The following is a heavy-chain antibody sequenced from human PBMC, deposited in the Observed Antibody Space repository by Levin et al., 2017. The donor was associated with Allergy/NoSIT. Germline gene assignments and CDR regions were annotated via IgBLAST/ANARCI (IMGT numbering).Heavy chain of an antibody. V-gene: IGHV1-69*04. CDR2: IIPILGIA. D-gene: IGHD3-10*01. CDR3: ASGAVGTMVRGVQNWYFDL. Sequence: ASVKVSCKASGGTFSSYAISWVRQAPGQGLEWMGRIIPILGIANYAQKFQGRVTITADKSTSTAYMELSSLRSEDTAVYYCASGAVGTMVRGVQNWYFDLWGRGTLVTVSS. CDR1: GGTFSSYA. J-gene: IGHJ2*01.